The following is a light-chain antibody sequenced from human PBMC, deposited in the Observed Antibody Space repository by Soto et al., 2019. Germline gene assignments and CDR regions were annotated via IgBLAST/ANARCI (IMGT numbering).Light chain of an antibody. V-gene: IGLV2-14*01. CDR2: EVS. CDR3: SSYTTSSSYV. CDR1: SSDFGTYNY. Sequence: QSVLTQPASVSGSPGQSITICCTGTSSDFGTYNYVSWYQQHPGKAPKLMIYEVSNRPSGVSNRFSGFKSGNTASLTISGLQAEDEADYYCSSYTTSSSYVFGTGTQLTVL. J-gene: IGLJ1*01.